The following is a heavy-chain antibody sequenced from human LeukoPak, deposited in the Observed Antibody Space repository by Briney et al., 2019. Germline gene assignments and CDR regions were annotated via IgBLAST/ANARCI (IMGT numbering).Heavy chain of an antibody. V-gene: IGHV3-48*03. D-gene: IGHD5-24*01. Sequence: GGSLRLSCAASGFTFSSYEMNWVRQAPGKGLEWVSYISSSGSTIYYADSVKGRFTISIDNAKNSLYLQMNSLRAEDTAVYYCAVATIKDYFDYWGQGTLVTVSS. CDR1: GFTFSSYE. J-gene: IGHJ4*02. CDR3: AVATIKDYFDY. CDR2: ISSSGSTI.